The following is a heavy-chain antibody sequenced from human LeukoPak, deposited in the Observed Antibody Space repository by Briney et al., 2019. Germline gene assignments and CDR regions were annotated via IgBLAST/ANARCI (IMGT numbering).Heavy chain of an antibody. CDR3: AKYGDYESYYYYYYMDV. D-gene: IGHD4-17*01. V-gene: IGHV3-30*02. J-gene: IGHJ6*03. Sequence: PGGTLRLSCAASGFAFSSYGMSWVRQAPGKGLEWVAFIRYDGSNKYYADSVKGRFTISRDNSKNTLYLQMNSLRAEDTAVYYCAKYGDYESYYYYYYMDVWGRGTTVTISS. CDR1: GFAFSSYG. CDR2: IRYDGSNK.